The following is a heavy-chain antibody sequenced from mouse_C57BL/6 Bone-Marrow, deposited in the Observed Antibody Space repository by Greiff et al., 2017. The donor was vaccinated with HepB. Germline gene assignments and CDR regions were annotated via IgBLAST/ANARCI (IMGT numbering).Heavy chain of an antibody. CDR2: ISYDGSN. J-gene: IGHJ2*01. CDR1: GYSITSGYY. D-gene: IGHD1-1*02. V-gene: IGHV3-6*01. Sequence: EVKVEESGPGLVKPSQSLSLTCSVTGYSITSGYYWNWIRQFPGNKLEWMGYISYDGSNNYNPSLKNRISITRDTSKNQFFLKLNSVTTEDTATYYCARDPGSNYWGQGTTLTVSS. CDR3: ARDPGSNY.